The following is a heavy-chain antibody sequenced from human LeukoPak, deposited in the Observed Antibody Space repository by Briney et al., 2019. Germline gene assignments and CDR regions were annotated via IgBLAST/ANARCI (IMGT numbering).Heavy chain of an antibody. Sequence: SETLSLTCTVSGGSISLYYWNWFRQPPGKGLEWIGYIYYSGGTNYNPSLKSRVTISINISKNQFSLKLYSVTTADTAVYYCERDLRQQLVNNWFDPWGQGTLVTVSS. CDR2: IYYSGGT. CDR3: ERDLRQQLVNNWFDP. CDR1: GGSISLYY. J-gene: IGHJ5*02. V-gene: IGHV4-59*01. D-gene: IGHD6-13*01.